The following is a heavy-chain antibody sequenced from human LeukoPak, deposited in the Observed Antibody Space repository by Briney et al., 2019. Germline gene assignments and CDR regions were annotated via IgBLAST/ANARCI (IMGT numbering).Heavy chain of an antibody. CDR2: ISNNGDTI. CDR1: GVTFSNYA. V-gene: IGHV3-48*03. J-gene: IGHJ6*02. Sequence: GGSLRLSCAVSGVTFSNYAMSWVRQAPGKGLEWVSFISNNGDTITYVDSVKGRFTISRDNAKNSLYLQMNSLRAEDTAVYYCARWYCSSTNCHSYYYGMDVWGQGTTVTVSS. CDR3: ARWYCSSTNCHSYYYGMDV. D-gene: IGHD2-2*01.